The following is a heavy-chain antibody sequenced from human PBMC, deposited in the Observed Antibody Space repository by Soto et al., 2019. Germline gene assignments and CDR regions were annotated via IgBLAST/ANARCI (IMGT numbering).Heavy chain of an antibody. CDR3: ARLLGGYDDYGGWFAP. CDR1: GGSISPYS. V-gene: IGHV4-59*01. D-gene: IGHD4-17*01. CDR2: VSHSGRT. J-gene: IGHJ5*02. Sequence: SSPLSLTFTISGGSISPYSWTWIRQSPGKGLEWIGYVSHSGRTFYTPSLKSRLTMSLDTSRSQFSLRLKSVSAADTAVYYCARLLGGYDDYGGWFAPWGQGTLVTVSS.